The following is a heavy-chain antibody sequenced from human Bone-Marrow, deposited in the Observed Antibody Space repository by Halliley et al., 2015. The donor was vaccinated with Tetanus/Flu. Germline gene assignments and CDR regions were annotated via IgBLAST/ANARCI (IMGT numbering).Heavy chain of an antibody. CDR2: ISSTGTYT. CDR3: AGEGQGDWFDS. J-gene: IGHJ5*01. V-gene: IGHV3-11*05. Sequence: KGLEWISYISSTGTYTNYADSVRGRFTISRGNAKKSLSLQMSSLRVEDTAVYYCAGEGQGDWFDSWGQGTLVIVSS.